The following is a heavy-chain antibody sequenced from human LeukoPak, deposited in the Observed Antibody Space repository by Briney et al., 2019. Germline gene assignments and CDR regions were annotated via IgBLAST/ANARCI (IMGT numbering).Heavy chain of an antibody. CDR3: ARDSALAGYCSSTSCYGPWFDP. J-gene: IGHJ5*02. D-gene: IGHD2-2*01. CDR1: GYTFTSYY. V-gene: IGHV1-46*01. CDR2: INPSGGST. Sequence: ASVTVSCKASGYTFTSYYMHWVRQAPGQGLEWMGLINPSGGSTSYAQKFQGRVTMTRDTSTSTVYMELSSLRSEDTAVYYCARDSALAGYCSSTSCYGPWFDPWGQGTLVTVSS.